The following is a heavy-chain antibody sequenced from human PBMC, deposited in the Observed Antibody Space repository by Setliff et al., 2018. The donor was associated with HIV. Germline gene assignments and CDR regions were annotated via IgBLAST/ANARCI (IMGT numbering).Heavy chain of an antibody. CDR1: GFRFSDYT. V-gene: IGHV3-23*01. CDR2: ISGSGDTI. Sequence: GGSLRLSCAPSGFRFSDYTMTWVRQAPGKGLECVSGISGSGDTIYYADSVKGRFTISRDNSKNTLYLQMNSLRAEDTAVYYCAKDYSSGWFDYWGQGTLVTV. D-gene: IGHD6-19*01. J-gene: IGHJ4*02. CDR3: AKDYSSGWFDY.